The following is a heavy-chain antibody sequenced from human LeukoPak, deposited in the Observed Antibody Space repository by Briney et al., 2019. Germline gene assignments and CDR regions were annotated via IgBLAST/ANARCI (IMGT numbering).Heavy chain of an antibody. CDR3: ARDLTNTGDFDY. V-gene: IGHV4-39*07. CDR2: AYYVGSP. J-gene: IGHJ4*02. Sequence: PSETLSLTCAVSGVSISSSSYYWGWIRQPPGKGLEWIGSAYYVGSPYYNPSLKSRVTISVDMSKNHFSLRLSSVTAADTAVYYCARDLTNTGDFDYWGQGTLVTVSS. D-gene: IGHD4-11*01. CDR1: GVSISSSSYY.